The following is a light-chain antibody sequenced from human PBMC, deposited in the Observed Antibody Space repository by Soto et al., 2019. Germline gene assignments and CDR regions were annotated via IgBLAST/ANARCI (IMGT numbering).Light chain of an antibody. CDR3: TSDTTANTLA. CDR1: SRDIGSSPY. J-gene: IGLJ2*01. CDR2: DVN. V-gene: IGLV2-14*03. Sequence: QSVLTQPASVSGSPGQSITISCTGTSRDIGSSPYVSWYQQYPGKAPKCMIYDVNNRPSGVSNRFSGSKSGNTASLSISGLQAEDEAVYYCTSDTTANTLALGGGTKLTVL.